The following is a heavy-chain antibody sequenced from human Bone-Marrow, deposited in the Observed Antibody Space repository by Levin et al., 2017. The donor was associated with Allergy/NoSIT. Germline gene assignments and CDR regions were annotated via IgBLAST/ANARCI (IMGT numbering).Heavy chain of an antibody. J-gene: IGHJ4*02. CDR1: GFPFDDYA. V-gene: IGHV3-9*01. CDR2: ISWNSGTI. Sequence: PGGSLRLSCAASGFPFDDYAMHWVRQAPGKGLEWVSGISWNSGTITYGDSVKGRFTISRDNAKSSLYLQMNSLRPEDTAFYYCAKDKGTSGLYNHFDYWGRGILVTVSS. CDR3: AKDKGTSGLYNHFDY. D-gene: IGHD2-8*01.